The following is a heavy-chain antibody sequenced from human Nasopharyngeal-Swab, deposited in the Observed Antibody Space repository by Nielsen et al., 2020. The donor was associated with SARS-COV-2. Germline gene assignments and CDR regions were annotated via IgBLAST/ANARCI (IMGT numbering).Heavy chain of an antibody. V-gene: IGHV3-64*01. J-gene: IGHJ4*02. Sequence: GESLKISCAASGFTFSSYAMSWVRQAPGKGLEWVSAISSNGGSTYYANSVKGRFTFSRDNSKNTLYLQMGSLRAEDMAVYYCARGGGVDTLIDYWGQGTLVTVSS. D-gene: IGHD5-18*01. CDR2: ISSNGGST. CDR3: ARGGGVDTLIDY. CDR1: GFTFSSYA.